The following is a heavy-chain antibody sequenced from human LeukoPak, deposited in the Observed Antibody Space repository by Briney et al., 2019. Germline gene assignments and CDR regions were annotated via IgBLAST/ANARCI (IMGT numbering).Heavy chain of an antibody. CDR2: VYYSGST. V-gene: IGHV4-59*02. CDR1: GGSVSGYY. J-gene: IGHJ5*02. Sequence: PSETLSLTCVVSGGSVSGYYWGWIRQPPGRGLEWIGYVYYSGSTNYNPSFKSRITISVDTSRNQFSLQLSSVTAADTAVYYCARVNNFSFDPWGQGTLVTVSS. D-gene: IGHD1/OR15-1a*01. CDR3: ARVNNFSFDP.